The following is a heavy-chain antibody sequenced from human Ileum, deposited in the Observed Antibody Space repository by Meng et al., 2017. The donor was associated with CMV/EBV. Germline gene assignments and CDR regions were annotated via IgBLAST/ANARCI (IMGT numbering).Heavy chain of an antibody. CDR1: GYSFTSYG. J-gene: IGHJ4*02. CDR3: TRGDEAHTAKYDF. D-gene: IGHD5-18*01. V-gene: IGHV7-4-1*02. CDR2: IDTNTGNP. Sequence: QVQLVQSGSELKEPGASVKVSCKTSGYSFTSYGINWVREAPGQRLEWMGWIDTNTGNPAYAQDFTGRFVFSLDTSVSTAYLQISSLRAEDTAVYYCTRGDEAHTAKYDFWGRGTLVTVSS.